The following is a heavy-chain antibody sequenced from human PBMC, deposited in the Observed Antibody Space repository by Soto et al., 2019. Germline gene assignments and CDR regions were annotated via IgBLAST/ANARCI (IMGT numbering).Heavy chain of an antibody. CDR3: ARGPSADKIDF. V-gene: IGHV4-30-4*01. D-gene: IGHD3-3*01. CDR2: IYNSGST. Sequence: SETLSLTCTVSGGSVSSGGYFWSWIRQPPGEGLEWIGHIYNSGSTYSNPSLRGRVTISVDKSKSQFSLKLSSVTAGDTAVYYCARGPSADKIDFWGQGTLVPVSS. J-gene: IGHJ4*02. CDR1: GGSVSSGGYF.